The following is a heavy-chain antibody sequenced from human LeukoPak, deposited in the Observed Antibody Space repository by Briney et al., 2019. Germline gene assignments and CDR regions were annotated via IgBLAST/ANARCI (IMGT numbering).Heavy chain of an antibody. CDR2: IKQDGSEK. Sequence: GGSLRLSCAASGFTLSSYWMTWVRQAPGKGLEWVANIKQDGSEKKYVDSVKGRFTISRDNARSSLYLQMNSLRAEDTAVYYCARDPVTEYLDYWGQGTLVTVSS. J-gene: IGHJ4*01. V-gene: IGHV3-7*04. CDR3: ARDPVTEYLDY. CDR1: GFTLSSYW.